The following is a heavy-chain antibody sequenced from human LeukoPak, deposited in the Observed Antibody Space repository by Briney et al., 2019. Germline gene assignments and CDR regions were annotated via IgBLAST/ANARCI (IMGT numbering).Heavy chain of an antibody. CDR1: GFTFSSYA. D-gene: IGHD2-15*01. Sequence: TGGSLRLSCAASGFTFSSYAMSWVRQAPGKGPEWVSAISHSGGTTYYADSVKGRFTITRDNSKNTLYLQMNNLRAEDTAVYYCAKANVKYCSGGSCFDAFDIWGQGTMVTVSS. J-gene: IGHJ3*02. V-gene: IGHV3-23*01. CDR2: ISHSGGTT. CDR3: AKANVKYCSGGSCFDAFDI.